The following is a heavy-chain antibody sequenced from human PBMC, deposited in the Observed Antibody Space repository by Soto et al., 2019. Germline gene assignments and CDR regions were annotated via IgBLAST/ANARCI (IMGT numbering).Heavy chain of an antibody. CDR2: IYYSGSA. Sequence: PSETLSLTCTVSGGSITSNAYYWGWIRQPPGKGLEWLGYIYYSGSASYNPSLKSRVTMSVDTSKNQFSLKLSSVTAADTAVYYCAKRYYDFWSGPGAFDIWGQGTMVTVSS. CDR1: GGSITSNAYY. D-gene: IGHD3-3*01. J-gene: IGHJ3*02. CDR3: AKRYYDFWSGPGAFDI. V-gene: IGHV4-39*01.